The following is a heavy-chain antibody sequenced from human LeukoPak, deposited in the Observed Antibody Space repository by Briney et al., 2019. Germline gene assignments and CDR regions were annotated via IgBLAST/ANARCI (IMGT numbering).Heavy chain of an antibody. Sequence: PGASLRLSCAASGFTFSSYAMSWVRQAPEKGLEWVSAISGNGDITYYADTVKGRFSGSRDNSKNTLYLQLNSLRAEDTAVYYCAKDLRGTLSSRGPFEYWGQGTLVTVSS. V-gene: IGHV3-23*01. CDR1: GFTFSSYA. CDR2: ISGNGDIT. J-gene: IGHJ4*02. D-gene: IGHD1-1*01. CDR3: AKDLRGTLSSRGPFEY.